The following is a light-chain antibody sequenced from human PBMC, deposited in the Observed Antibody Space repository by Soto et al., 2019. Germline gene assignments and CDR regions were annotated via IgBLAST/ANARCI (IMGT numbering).Light chain of an antibody. J-gene: IGLJ2*01. Sequence: QSALTQPASVSGSPGQSITISCTGTNSDVGSYNLVSWYQQHPGKAPKLMIYEVSKRPSGVSNRFSGSKSGNTASLTISGLQAEDEADYYCCSYAGSSTFGVFGGGTKLTVL. CDR2: EVS. V-gene: IGLV2-23*02. CDR1: NSDVGSYNL. CDR3: CSYAGSSTFGV.